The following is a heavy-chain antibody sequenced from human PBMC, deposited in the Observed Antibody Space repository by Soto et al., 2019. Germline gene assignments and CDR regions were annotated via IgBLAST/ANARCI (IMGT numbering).Heavy chain of an antibody. CDR3: ARDLPLYCRGDCNFDF. D-gene: IGHD2-21*02. J-gene: IGHJ4*02. Sequence: LRLSCGGSGFIFSRYGMHWVRQAPGKGLEWVTGISYDGGERFYADSVKGRFTISRDNSKNRLDLQMSSLRPEDTAVYYCARDLPLYCRGDCNFDFWGQGTLVTVSS. CDR2: ISYDGGER. CDR1: GFIFSRYG. V-gene: IGHV3-30*03.